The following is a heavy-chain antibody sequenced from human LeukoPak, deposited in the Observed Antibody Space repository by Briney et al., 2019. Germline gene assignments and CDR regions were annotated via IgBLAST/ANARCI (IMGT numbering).Heavy chain of an antibody. D-gene: IGHD6-19*01. J-gene: IGHJ4*02. Sequence: GSLRLSCAASGFTFSSYAMSWVRQAPGKGLEWVSAISGSGGSTYYADSVKGRFTISRDNSKNTLYLQMNSLRAEDTAVYYCAKEAGYSSGWFAPYYFDYWGQGTLVTVSS. V-gene: IGHV3-23*01. CDR2: ISGSGGST. CDR3: AKEAGYSSGWFAPYYFDY. CDR1: GFTFSSYA.